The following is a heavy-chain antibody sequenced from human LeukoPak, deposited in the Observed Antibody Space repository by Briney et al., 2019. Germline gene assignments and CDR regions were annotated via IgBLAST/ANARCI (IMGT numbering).Heavy chain of an antibody. J-gene: IGHJ6*03. D-gene: IGHD2-15*01. CDR1: GFTFSTSW. CDR3: ARARCSVASCYVVYYMDV. CDR2: IKEDGSEK. Sequence: GGSLRLSCAASGFTFSTSWMSWVRQAPGKGLEWVGNIKEDGSEKYYVDSVKGRFTISRDNAKNSLYLQMNSLRAEDTAVYYCARARCSVASCYVVYYMDVWGKGTTVTVSS. V-gene: IGHV3-7*01.